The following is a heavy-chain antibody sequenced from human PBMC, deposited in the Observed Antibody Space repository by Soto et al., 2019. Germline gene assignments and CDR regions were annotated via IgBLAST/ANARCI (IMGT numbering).Heavy chain of an antibody. CDR3: ARDPSGPWSPHLDY. CDR1: GGSISSGDYY. Sequence: PSETLSLTCTVSGGSISSGDYYWSWIRQPPGKGLEWIGYIYYSGSTYYNPSLKSRVTISVDTSKNQFSLKLSSVTAADTAVYYCARDPSGPWSPHLDYCGQGTLVTVSS. V-gene: IGHV4-30-4*01. CDR2: IYYSGST. J-gene: IGHJ4*02. D-gene: IGHD2-8*02.